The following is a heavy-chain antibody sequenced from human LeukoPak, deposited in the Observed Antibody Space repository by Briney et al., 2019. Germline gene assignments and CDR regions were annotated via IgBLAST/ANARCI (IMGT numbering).Heavy chain of an antibody. CDR2: IHSTGVT. V-gene: IGHV4-4*07. CDR3: ARGLEVGAGRPLDY. Sequence: SETLSLTCSVSGVSINHYYWSWIRQPAGKGLEWIGRIHSTGVTDYDPSLKSRLTMSVDTSRNEFSVKLNSVTVADTAFYYCARGLEVGAGRPLDYWGQGTLVTVSS. CDR1: GVSINHYY. D-gene: IGHD1-1*01. J-gene: IGHJ4*02.